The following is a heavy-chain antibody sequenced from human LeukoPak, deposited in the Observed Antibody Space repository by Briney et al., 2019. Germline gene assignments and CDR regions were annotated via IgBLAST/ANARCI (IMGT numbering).Heavy chain of an antibody. J-gene: IGHJ4*02. CDR1: GLPFSSYS. D-gene: IGHD5-18*01. Sequence: GGSLRLSCAASGLPFSSYSMTWVRQAPGKGLEWVSSISSSSYIYYADSVKGRFTISRDNAKNSLYLQMNSLRAEDTAVYYCARDLGYSYGPDYWGQGTLVTVSS. V-gene: IGHV3-21*01. CDR3: ARDLGYSYGPDY. CDR2: ISSSSYI.